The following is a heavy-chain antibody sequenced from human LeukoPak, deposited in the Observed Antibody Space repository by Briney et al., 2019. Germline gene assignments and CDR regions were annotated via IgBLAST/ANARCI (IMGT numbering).Heavy chain of an antibody. Sequence: ASVKVTCKASGYTFTGYYIHWVRQAPGQGLECVGWINPNSGGTNYAQKFQGRVAMTRDTSISTAYMELSRLRSDDTAVYYCAREVRSSSWYRNWFDPWGQGTLVTVSS. CDR3: AREVRSSSWYRNWFDP. V-gene: IGHV1-2*02. J-gene: IGHJ5*02. D-gene: IGHD6-13*01. CDR1: GYTFTGYY. CDR2: INPNSGGT.